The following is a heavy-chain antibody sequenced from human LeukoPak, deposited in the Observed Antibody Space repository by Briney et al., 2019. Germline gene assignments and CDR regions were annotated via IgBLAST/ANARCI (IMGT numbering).Heavy chain of an antibody. CDR1: GASLNDYY. CDR2: INHSGST. J-gene: IGHJ4*02. D-gene: IGHD3-22*01. CDR3: ARDNVDDSSAYYPDYFDY. V-gene: IGHV4-34*01. Sequence: PSETLSLTCAVYGASLNDYYWSWIRQPPGKGLEWIGEINHSGSTNYNPSLKSRVTISVDTSKNQFSLKLNSVTAADTAVYFCARDNVDDSSAYYPDYFDYWGQGTLATVSS.